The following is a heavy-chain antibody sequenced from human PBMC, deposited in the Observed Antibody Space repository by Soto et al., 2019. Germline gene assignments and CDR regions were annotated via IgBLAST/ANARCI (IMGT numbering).Heavy chain of an antibody. CDR1: GGSISSSSYY. Sequence: SETLSLTCTVSGGSISSSSYYWGWIRQPPGKGLEWIGSIYYSGSTYYNPSLKSRVTISVDTSKNHFSLKLSSVTAADTAVYYCARPIWFGELNYYYYGMDVWGQGTTVTVSS. J-gene: IGHJ6*02. CDR3: ARPIWFGELNYYYYGMDV. D-gene: IGHD3-10*01. V-gene: IGHV4-39*01. CDR2: IYYSGST.